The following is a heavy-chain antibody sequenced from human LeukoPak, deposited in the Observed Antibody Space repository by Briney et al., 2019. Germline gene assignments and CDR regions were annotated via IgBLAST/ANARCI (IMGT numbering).Heavy chain of an antibody. CDR2: IRYDGTNK. J-gene: IGHJ3*02. V-gene: IGHV3-30*02. Sequence: GGSLRLSCAASGFIFSSYGMHWVRQAPGKGLGWVAFIRYDGTNKYYADSVKGRFTISRDDSKNTLYLQMSSLRAEDTAVYYCAKEKSSGWHDAFDIGGQGTTVTVSS. CDR1: GFIFSSYG. D-gene: IGHD6-19*01. CDR3: AKEKSSGWHDAFDI.